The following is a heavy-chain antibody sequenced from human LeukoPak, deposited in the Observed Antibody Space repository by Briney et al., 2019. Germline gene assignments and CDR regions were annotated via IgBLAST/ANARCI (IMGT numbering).Heavy chain of an antibody. CDR2: ITPISGTA. D-gene: IGHD6-13*01. CDR1: GGTFSSYA. V-gene: IGHV1-69*13. CDR3: ARDTRIAAAEYSFDY. Sequence: ASVKVSCKASGGTFSSYAISWVRQAPGQGLEWMGGITPISGTANYAQKFQDRVTITADESTSTAYMELSSLRSEDTAVYYCARDTRIAAAEYSFDYWGQGTLVTVSS. J-gene: IGHJ4*02.